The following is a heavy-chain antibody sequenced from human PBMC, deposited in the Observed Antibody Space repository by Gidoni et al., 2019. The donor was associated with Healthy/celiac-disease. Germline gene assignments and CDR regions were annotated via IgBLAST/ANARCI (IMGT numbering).Heavy chain of an antibody. CDR3: ARDPGGQWLVEEDAFDI. Sequence: QVQLQESGPGLVKPSQTLSLTCTVSGGSISSGDYYWSWIRQPPGKGLEWIGYIYYSGSTYYNPSLKSRVTISVDTSKNQFSLKLSSVTAADTAVYYCARDPGGQWLVEEDAFDIWGQGTMVTVSS. J-gene: IGHJ3*02. CDR1: GGSISSGDYY. D-gene: IGHD6-19*01. V-gene: IGHV4-30-4*01. CDR2: IYYSGST.